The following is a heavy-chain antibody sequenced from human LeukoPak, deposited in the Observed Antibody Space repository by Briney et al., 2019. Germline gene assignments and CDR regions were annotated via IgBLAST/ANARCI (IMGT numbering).Heavy chain of an antibody. CDR1: GYTFTGHY. V-gene: IGHV1-2*02. CDR3: ARSYDFWSGPPFDY. J-gene: IGHJ4*02. Sequence: ASVNVSCKASGYTFTGHYMHWVRQAPGQGLEWMGWINPNSGGTKYAQKFQGRVTLTRDTSISTAYMELSRLRCDDTAVYYCARSYDFWSGPPFDYWGQGTLVTVSS. CDR2: INPNSGGT. D-gene: IGHD3-3*01.